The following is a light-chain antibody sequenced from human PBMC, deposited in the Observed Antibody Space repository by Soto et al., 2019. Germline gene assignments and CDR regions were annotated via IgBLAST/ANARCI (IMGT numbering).Light chain of an antibody. CDR2: EVT. Sequence: QSALTQPASVSGSPGQSITISCTGTSSDIGRYNYVSWYQQHAGKAPKLMIYEVTNRPLGVSHRFSGSKSGNTASLTISGLQAEDEADYYCSSYAAYNKGMFGGGTKLTVL. CDR3: SSYAAYNKGM. V-gene: IGLV2-14*01. CDR1: SSDIGRYNY. J-gene: IGLJ3*02.